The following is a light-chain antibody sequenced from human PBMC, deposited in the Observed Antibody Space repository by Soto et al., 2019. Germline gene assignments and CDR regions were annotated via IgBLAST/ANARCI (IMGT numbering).Light chain of an antibody. CDR1: QSISSY. Sequence: DIQMTQSPSSLSASVGDRVTITCRASQSISSYLNWYQQKPGKAPKLLIYAASSLQSGVPSRFSGSGSGTDFTLTISSLQPEDFATYYCQQSYSTPLTCGQGTRMETK. CDR2: AAS. CDR3: QQSYSTPLT. V-gene: IGKV1-39*01. J-gene: IGKJ5*01.